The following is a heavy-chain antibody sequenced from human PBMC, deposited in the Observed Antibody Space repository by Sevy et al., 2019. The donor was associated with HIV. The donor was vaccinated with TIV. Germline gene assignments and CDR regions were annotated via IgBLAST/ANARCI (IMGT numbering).Heavy chain of an antibody. CDR1: GFTFTLYA. Sequence: GGSLRLSCAAYGFTFTLYAIHWVRQAPGKGLEWLALISYSGTNKYYADSVKGRFTISRDDSKNTAYLQMNNLRTDDTAVYYCARVAVEYCTDDCYHRFDYWGQGTQVTVSS. D-gene: IGHD2-21*02. V-gene: IGHV3-30-3*01. CDR2: ISYSGTNK. CDR3: ARVAVEYCTDDCYHRFDY. J-gene: IGHJ4*02.